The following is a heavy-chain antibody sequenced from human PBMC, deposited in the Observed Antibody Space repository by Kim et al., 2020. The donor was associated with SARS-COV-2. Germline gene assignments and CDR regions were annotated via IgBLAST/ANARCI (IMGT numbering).Heavy chain of an antibody. CDR1: GFTFSSYA. D-gene: IGHD3-10*01. CDR2: ISGSGGST. Sequence: GGSLRLSCAASGFTFSSYAMSWVRQAPGKGLEWVSAISGSGGSTYYADSVKGRFTISRDNTKNTLYLQMNSLRAEDTAVYYCAKVDDYGSGYDYWGQGTLVTVSS. J-gene: IGHJ4*02. V-gene: IGHV3-23*01. CDR3: AKVDDYGSGYDY.